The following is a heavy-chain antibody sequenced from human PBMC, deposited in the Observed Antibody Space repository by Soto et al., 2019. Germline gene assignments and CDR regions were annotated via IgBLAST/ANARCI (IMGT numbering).Heavy chain of an antibody. Sequence: GGSLRLSCAASAFTFSRNAMSWVRLSPGKGLEWVSAISGSGGSTYYADSVKGRFTISRDNSKNTLYLQMNSLRAEDTAVYYCAKSPRYYDSSGYYIYWAQAFLVIFS. CDR1: AFTFSRNA. D-gene: IGHD3-22*01. J-gene: IGHJ4*02. CDR2: ISGSGGST. V-gene: IGHV3-23*01. CDR3: AKSPRYYDSSGYYIY.